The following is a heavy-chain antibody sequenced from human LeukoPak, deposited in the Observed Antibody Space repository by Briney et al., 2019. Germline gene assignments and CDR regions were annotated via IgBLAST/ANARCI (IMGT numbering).Heavy chain of an antibody. J-gene: IGHJ4*02. Sequence: GGSLRLSCAASGFTFRSFWMSWVRQAPGKGLEWVASIKQDGSEKYYVDSVKGRFTISRDNAKNSLYLQMNSLRAEDTALYYCAKDIGPMVRGVILGFDYWGQGTLVTVSS. D-gene: IGHD3-10*01. V-gene: IGHV3-7*03. CDR1: GFTFRSFW. CDR2: IKQDGSEK. CDR3: AKDIGPMVRGVILGFDY.